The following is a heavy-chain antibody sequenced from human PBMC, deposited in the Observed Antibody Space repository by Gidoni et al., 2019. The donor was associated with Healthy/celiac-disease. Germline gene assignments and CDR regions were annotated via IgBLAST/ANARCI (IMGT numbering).Heavy chain of an antibody. V-gene: IGHV3-15*01. J-gene: IGHJ4*01. CDR2: IKSKTDGGTT. D-gene: IGHD3-9*01. CDR1: GFTFSNAW. CDR3: TTDKVRVYRYFDWSDDY. Sequence: EVQLVESGGGLVKPGGSLRLSCAASGFTFSNAWMSWVRQAPGKGLEWVGRIKSKTDGGTTDYAAPVKGRFTISRDDSKNTLYLQMNSLKTEDTAVYYCTTDKVRVYRYFDWSDDYWGQGTLVTVSS.